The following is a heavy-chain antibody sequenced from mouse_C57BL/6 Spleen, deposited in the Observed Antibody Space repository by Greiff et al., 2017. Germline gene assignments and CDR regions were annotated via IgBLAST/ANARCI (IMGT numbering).Heavy chain of an antibody. CDR2: IDPETGGT. CDR3: ASYYGSSFDD. CDR1: GYTFTDYE. J-gene: IGHJ2*01. D-gene: IGHD1-1*01. V-gene: IGHV1-15*01. Sequence: QVQLQQPGAELVRPGASVTLSCKASGYTFTDYEMHWVKQTPVHGLEWIGAIDPETGGTAYNQKFKGKAILTADKSSSTAYLQLSSLTSEDTAVYYCASYYGSSFDDWGQGTTLTVSS.